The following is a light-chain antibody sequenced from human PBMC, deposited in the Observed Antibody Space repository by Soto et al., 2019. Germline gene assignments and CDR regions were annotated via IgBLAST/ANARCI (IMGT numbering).Light chain of an antibody. CDR3: QSYDSSLSGRVV. CDR2: GNS. J-gene: IGLJ2*01. CDR1: SSNIGAGYD. V-gene: IGLV1-40*01. Sequence: QSVLTQPPSVSGAPGQRVIISCTGSSSNIGAGYDVHWYQQLPGTAPKLLIYGNSNRPSGVPDRFSGSKSGTSASLAITGLQAEDEADYYCQSYDSSLSGRVVFGGGTQLTVL.